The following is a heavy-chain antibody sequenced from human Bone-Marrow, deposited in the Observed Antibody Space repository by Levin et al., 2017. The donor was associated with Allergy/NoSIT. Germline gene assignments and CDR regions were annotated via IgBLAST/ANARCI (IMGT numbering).Heavy chain of an antibody. V-gene: IGHV1-46*01. J-gene: IGHJ4*02. CDR2: INPTGGST. CDR1: GYTFISYE. CDR3: ARTVSCGGDCYYFDQ. D-gene: IGHD2-21*01. Sequence: ASVKVSCKASGYTFISYEIHWVRQAPGQGLEWMGLINPTGGSTGYTQKFQGRVTMTRDRSTSTVYMELNSLRSEDTAVYYCARTVSCGGDCYYFDQWGQGTLVTVS.